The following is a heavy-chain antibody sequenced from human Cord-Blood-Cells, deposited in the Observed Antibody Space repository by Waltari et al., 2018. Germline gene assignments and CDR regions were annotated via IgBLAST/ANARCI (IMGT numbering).Heavy chain of an antibody. V-gene: IGHV1-24*01. Sequence: QVQLVQSGAEVKKPGASVKVSCKVSGYTLTDLSMHRLRQAPGKGLEWMGGFDPEDGETIYAKKFQGRVTMTEDTSTDTAYMELSSLRSEDTAVYYCVGNSGYDHYYYYYGMDVWGQGTTVTVSS. D-gene: IGHD5-12*01. J-gene: IGHJ6*02. CDR2: FDPEDGET. CDR3: VGNSGYDHYYYYYGMDV. CDR1: GYTLTDLS.